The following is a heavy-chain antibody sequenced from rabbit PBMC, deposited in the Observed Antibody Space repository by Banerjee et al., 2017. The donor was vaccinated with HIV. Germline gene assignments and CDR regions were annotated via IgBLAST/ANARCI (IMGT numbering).Heavy chain of an antibody. CDR3: ARDLGGSSDL. V-gene: IGHV1S43*01. CDR1: GFSFSSSYW. D-gene: IGHD8-1*01. J-gene: IGHJ3*01. CDR2: IWTNSGGT. Sequence: QSLEESGGDLVKPGASLTLTCTASGFSFSSSYWICWVRQAPGKGLEWIACIWTNSGGTWYASWVNGRFTISRSTSLNTVTLQMTSLTAADTTTYFCARDLGGSSDLWGQGTLVTVS.